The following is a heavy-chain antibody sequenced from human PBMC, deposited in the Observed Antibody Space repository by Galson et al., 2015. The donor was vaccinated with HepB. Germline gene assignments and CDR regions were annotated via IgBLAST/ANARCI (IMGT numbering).Heavy chain of an antibody. CDR1: GFTFSSYS. V-gene: IGHV3-48*01. Sequence: SLRLSCAASGFTFSSYSMNWVRQAPGKGLEWVPYISSSSSTIYYADSVKGRFTISRDNAKNSLYLQMNSLRAEDTAVYYCARPLYCSGGSCFFDAFDIWGQGTMVTVSS. CDR3: ARPLYCSGGSCFFDAFDI. J-gene: IGHJ3*02. D-gene: IGHD2-15*01. CDR2: ISSSSSTI.